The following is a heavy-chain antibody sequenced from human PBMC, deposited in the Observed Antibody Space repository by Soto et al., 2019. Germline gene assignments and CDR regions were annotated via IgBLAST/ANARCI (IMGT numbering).Heavy chain of an antibody. Sequence: SETLSLTFTVSGGSVSSGSYSWSWIRQPPGKGLEWIGYIYYSGSTNYNPSLKSRVTISVDTSKNQFSLKLSSVTAADTAVYYCARDRSFYDFWSGPIGDYYYYCMDVWGQGTTVTVS. D-gene: IGHD3-3*01. CDR1: GGSVSSGSYS. J-gene: IGHJ6*02. CDR3: ARDRSFYDFWSGPIGDYYYYCMDV. CDR2: IYYSGST. V-gene: IGHV4-61*01.